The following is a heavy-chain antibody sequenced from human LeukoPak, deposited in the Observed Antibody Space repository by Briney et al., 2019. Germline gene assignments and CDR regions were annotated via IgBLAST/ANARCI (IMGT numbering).Heavy chain of an antibody. Sequence: ASVKVSCKASGYTFTTYYMHWVRQAPGQGLEWIGIIKPGDSVTSYSQNFKGRVTMTRDMSTTTVYMEMTSLRSDDTAVYYCARERKSEIGGAIAGHYMDVWGKGTTVTVSS. CDR2: IKPGDSVT. CDR1: GYTFTTYY. J-gene: IGHJ6*03. CDR3: ARERKSEIGGAIAGHYMDV. D-gene: IGHD3-16*02. V-gene: IGHV1-46*01.